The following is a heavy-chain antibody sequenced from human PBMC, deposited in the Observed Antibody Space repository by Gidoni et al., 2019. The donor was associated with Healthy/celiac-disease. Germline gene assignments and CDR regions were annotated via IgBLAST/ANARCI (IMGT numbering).Heavy chain of an antibody. CDR2: IYYSGST. D-gene: IGHD3-10*01. CDR3: ARQSLGSTPNWFDP. V-gene: IGHV4-39*01. J-gene: IGHJ5*02. Sequence: QMQLQESGPGLVKPSETLSLTCTVSGGSISSSSYYWGWIRQPPGKGLEWIGSIYYSGSTYYNPSLKSRVTISGDTSKNQFSLKLSSVTAADTAVYYCARQSLGSTPNWFDPWGQGTLVTVSS. CDR1: GGSISSSSYY.